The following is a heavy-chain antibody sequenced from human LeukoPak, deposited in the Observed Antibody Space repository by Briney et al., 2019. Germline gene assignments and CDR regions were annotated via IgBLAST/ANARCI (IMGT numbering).Heavy chain of an antibody. J-gene: IGHJ6*03. CDR2: IWSDGNNR. V-gene: IGHV3-30*02. CDR3: AKDPGASVSGFHMDV. CDR1: GFTFRNYG. Sequence: GGSLRLSCAASGFTFRNYGMHWVRQATGKGLEWVSFIWSDGNNRFYADSVKGRFAISRDNSKNMLYLQMDTLRAEDTALYYCAKDPGASVSGFHMDVWGKGTTVIVSS. D-gene: IGHD2-8*02.